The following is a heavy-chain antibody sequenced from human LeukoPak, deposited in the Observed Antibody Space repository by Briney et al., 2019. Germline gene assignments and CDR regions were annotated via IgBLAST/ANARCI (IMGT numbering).Heavy chain of an antibody. CDR3: ARQPAATAALDI. J-gene: IGHJ3*02. CDR1: GGSINNYY. D-gene: IGHD5-18*01. CDR2: IYYSGGDM. Sequence: SETLSLTCTVSGGSINNYYWSWIRQPPGKGLEWIGYIYYSGGDMNYNPSLKSRLTISVDTSKNQISLMLTSMTAADTAVYYCARQPAATAALDIWAQGTMVTVSS. V-gene: IGHV4-59*08.